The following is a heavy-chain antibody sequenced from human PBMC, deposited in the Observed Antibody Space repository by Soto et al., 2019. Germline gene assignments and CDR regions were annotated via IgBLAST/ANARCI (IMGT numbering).Heavy chain of an antibody. V-gene: IGHV5-51*01. D-gene: IGHD6-13*01. Sequence: GESLKICCKGSGYSFTSYCIGWVRQMPGKGLEWMGIIYPGDSDTRYSPSFQGQVTISADKSSSTAYLQWSSMKASDTAMYYCARTSAAGKYYYGMDVWGQGTTVTVSS. CDR2: IYPGDSDT. J-gene: IGHJ6*02. CDR3: ARTSAAGKYYYGMDV. CDR1: GYSFTSYC.